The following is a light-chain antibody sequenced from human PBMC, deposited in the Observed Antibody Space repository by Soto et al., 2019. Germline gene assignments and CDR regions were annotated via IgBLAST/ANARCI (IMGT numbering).Light chain of an antibody. V-gene: IGLV2-14*01. CDR1: SSDVGAYNY. CDR3: SSYTSSTLDV. Sequence: QSVLTQPASVSGSPGQSITISCTGTSSDVGAYNYVSWYQQHPGKAPKLMIYDVSNRPSGVSNRFSGSKSGNTASLTISGLQAEDEADYYCSSYTSSTLDVFGTGTKLTVL. J-gene: IGLJ1*01. CDR2: DVS.